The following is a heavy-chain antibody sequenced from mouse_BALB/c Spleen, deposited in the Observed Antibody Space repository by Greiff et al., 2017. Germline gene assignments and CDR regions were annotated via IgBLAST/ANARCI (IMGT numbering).Heavy chain of an antibody. V-gene: IGHV1-18*01. CDR2: INPNNGGT. D-gene: IGHD1-1*01. CDR1: GYTFTEYT. J-gene: IGHJ3*01. Sequence: VHVKQSGPELVKPGASVKISCKTSGYTFTEYTMHWVKQSHGKSLEWIGGINPNNGGTSYNQKFKGKATLTVDKSSSTAYMELRSLTSEDSAVYYCARGVYYGSPWFAYWGQGTLVTVSA. CDR3: ARGVYYGSPWFAY.